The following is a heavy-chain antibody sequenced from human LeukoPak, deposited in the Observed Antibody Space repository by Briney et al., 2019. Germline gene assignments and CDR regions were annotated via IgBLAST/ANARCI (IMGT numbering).Heavy chain of an antibody. J-gene: IGHJ6*02. Sequence: SETLSLTCTVPGGSISSYYWNWIRQPPGKGLEWIGYIYYSGSTKYNPSLKSRVTISIDTSKNQFSLKLSSVTAADTAVYYCARGIRAYDSSGYYYYGMDVWGQGTTVTVSS. CDR1: GGSISSYY. CDR3: ARGIRAYDSSGYYYYGMDV. CDR2: IYYSGST. D-gene: IGHD3-22*01. V-gene: IGHV4-59*01.